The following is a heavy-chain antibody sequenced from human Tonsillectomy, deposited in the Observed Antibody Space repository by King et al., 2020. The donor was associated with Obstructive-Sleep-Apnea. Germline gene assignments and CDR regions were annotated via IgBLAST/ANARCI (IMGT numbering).Heavy chain of an antibody. CDR1: GFTFSIYG. CDR3: AKDQSGYCTGGTCYSGFSDF. Sequence: QLVQSGGGVVQPGGSLRLSCAASGFTFSIYGMHWVRQPPGKGLEWVAFIRYDGSHEYYADSVKGRFAVSRDNSKNTLYLQMNSLRAEDAAVYYCAKDQSGYCTGGTCYSGFSDFWGQGTLVTVSS. D-gene: IGHD2-15*01. J-gene: IGHJ4*02. V-gene: IGHV3-30*02. CDR2: IRYDGSHE.